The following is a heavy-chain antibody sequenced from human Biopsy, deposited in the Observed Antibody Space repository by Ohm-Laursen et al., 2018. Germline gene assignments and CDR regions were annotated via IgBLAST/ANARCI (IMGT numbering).Heavy chain of an antibody. D-gene: IGHD3-3*01. Sequence: ASVKVSCKASGYTYPDYYVHWVRQAPGQGLEWMGWIKPNNGDTDYSQKFQGRVTLAWDRSASTGYMEVSSLRAGDNALYYCATRGGDDFWSGHYSEIYYYYTLDVWGQGTTVTVSS. J-gene: IGHJ6*02. CDR2: IKPNNGDT. CDR1: GYTYPDYY. V-gene: IGHV1-2*02. CDR3: ATRGGDDFWSGHYSEIYYYYTLDV.